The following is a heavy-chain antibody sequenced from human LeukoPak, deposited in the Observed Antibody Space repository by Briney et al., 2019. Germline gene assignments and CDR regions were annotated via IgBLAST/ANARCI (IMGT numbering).Heavy chain of an antibody. CDR1: GFIFSDYY. D-gene: IGHD5-24*01. J-gene: IGHJ6*02. CDR2: ISSSSSYI. V-gene: IGHV3-11*06. CDR3: ARDSADGYNYYYYYGMDV. Sequence: GGSLRLSCRASGFIFSDYYLSWIRQTPGKGLEWVSSISSSSSYIYYADSVKGRFTISRDNAKNSLYLQMNSLRAEDTAVYYCARDSADGYNYYYYYGMDVWGQGTTVTVSS.